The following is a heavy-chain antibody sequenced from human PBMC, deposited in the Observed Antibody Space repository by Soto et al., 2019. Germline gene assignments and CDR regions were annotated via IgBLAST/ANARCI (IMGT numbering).Heavy chain of an antibody. CDR2: ISGSGGST. CDR3: AKGGIVVVVAATD. J-gene: IGHJ4*02. D-gene: IGHD2-15*01. V-gene: IGHV3-23*01. CDR1: GFTFSSYV. Sequence: EVQLLESGGGLVQPGGSLRLSCAASGFTFSSYVMSWVRQAPGKGLEWVSAISGSGGSTYYADSVKGRFTISRDNSKNTLYLQMNSLRAEDTAVYYCAKGGIVVVVAATDWGQGTLVTVSS.